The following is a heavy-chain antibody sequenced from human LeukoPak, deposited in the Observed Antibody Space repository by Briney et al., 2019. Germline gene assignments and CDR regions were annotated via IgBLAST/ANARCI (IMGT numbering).Heavy chain of an antibody. CDR2: INHSGST. Sequence: SETLSLTCAVYGGSFSGYYWSWIRQPPGKGLAWIGEINHSGSTNYNPSLKSRVTISVDTSKNQFSLKLSSVTAADTAVYYCARGRLPSTYYYDSSGYYSDYWGQGTLVTVSS. D-gene: IGHD3-22*01. J-gene: IGHJ4*02. CDR3: ARGRLPSTYYYDSSGYYSDY. V-gene: IGHV4-34*01. CDR1: GGSFSGYY.